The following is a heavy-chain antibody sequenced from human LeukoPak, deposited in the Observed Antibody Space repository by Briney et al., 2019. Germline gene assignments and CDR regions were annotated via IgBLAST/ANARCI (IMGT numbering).Heavy chain of an antibody. V-gene: IGHV3-30*02. J-gene: IGHJ4*02. Sequence: GGSLRLSCAASGFTFDDYAMHWVRQAPGKGLEWVAFIRFDGSNKYYADSVKGRFTISRDNSKKTLYLQMNSLRAEDTAVYYCAKENYYDSRISFDYWGQGTLVTVSS. D-gene: IGHD3-22*01. CDR1: GFTFDDYA. CDR2: IRFDGSNK. CDR3: AKENYYDSRISFDY.